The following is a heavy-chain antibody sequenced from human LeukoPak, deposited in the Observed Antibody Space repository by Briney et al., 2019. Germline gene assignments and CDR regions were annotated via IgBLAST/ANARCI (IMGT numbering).Heavy chain of an antibody. J-gene: IGHJ4*02. CDR2: ISYDGGNK. CDR1: GFTFSSYA. D-gene: IGHD3-22*01. Sequence: GGSLRLSCAASGFTFSSYAMHWVRQAPVKGLEWVAVISYDGGNKYYADSVKGRFTISRDNSKNTLYLQMNSLRAEDTAVYYCARDGLNYIDSSGYYSYYFDYWGQGTLVTVSS. CDR3: ARDGLNYIDSSGYYSYYFDY. V-gene: IGHV3-30-3*01.